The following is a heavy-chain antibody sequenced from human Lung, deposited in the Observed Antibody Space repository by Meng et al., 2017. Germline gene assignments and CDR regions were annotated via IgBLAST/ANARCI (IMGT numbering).Heavy chain of an antibody. CDR2: IRGDGGSI. CDR1: GFTFRSYW. CDR3: ARESGYFEY. V-gene: IGHV3-74*03. Sequence: VELVEAGGGLVQTGGALGLSCAASGFTFRSYWMHWVRQAPGKGLVWVSRIRGDGGSIVYADSVKGRFTISRDNAKNTLFLQMNSLRAEDTAVYYCARESGYFEYWGQGILVTVSS. J-gene: IGHJ4*02.